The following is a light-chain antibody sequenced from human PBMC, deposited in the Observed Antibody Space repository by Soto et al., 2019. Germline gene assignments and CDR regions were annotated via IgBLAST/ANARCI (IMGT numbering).Light chain of an antibody. CDR3: SSYTAFSTWV. V-gene: IGLV2-14*01. CDR2: EVS. Sequence: QSVLTQPASVSGSPGQSITISCTGTSNDVGGYNYVSWYQQHPGKAPQLIIYEVSNRPSGVSHRFSGSKSGDTASLTISGLQAEDGADYYRSSYTAFSTWVFGGGTKLTVL. CDR1: SNDVGGYNY. J-gene: IGLJ3*02.